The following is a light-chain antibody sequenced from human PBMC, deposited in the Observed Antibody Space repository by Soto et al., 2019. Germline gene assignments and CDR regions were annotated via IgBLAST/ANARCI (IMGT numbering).Light chain of an antibody. V-gene: IGLV1-40*01. CDR2: GNS. Sequence: HSVLTQPHSVSGAPGQRVTISCTGSSSNSGAGYDVHWYQQLPGTAPKLLIYGNSNRPSGVPDRFSGSKSDTSASLAITGLQAEDEADYYCQSYDSSLSGVVFGGGTKLTVL. J-gene: IGLJ2*01. CDR3: QSYDSSLSGVV. CDR1: SSNSGAGYD.